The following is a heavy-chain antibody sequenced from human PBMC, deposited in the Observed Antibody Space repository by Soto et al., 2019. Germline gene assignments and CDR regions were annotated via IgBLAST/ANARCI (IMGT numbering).Heavy chain of an antibody. CDR1: GGTFSSYA. Sequence: QVQLVQSGAEVKKPGSSVKVSCKASGGTFSSYAISWVRQAPGQGLEWMGGIIPIFGTANYAQKFQGRVTXXXXXXXXXXXXXLXXXXXXXXXXXXXXXPXXXXXXXYYYGMDVWGQGTTVTVSS. CDR2: IIPIFGTA. V-gene: IGHV1-69*05. J-gene: IGHJ6*02. CDR3: XXPXXXXXXXYYYGMDV.